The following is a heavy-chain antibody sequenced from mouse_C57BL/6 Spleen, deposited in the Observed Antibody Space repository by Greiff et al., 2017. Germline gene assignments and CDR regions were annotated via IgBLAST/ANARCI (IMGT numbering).Heavy chain of an antibody. CDR3: ARPRNEGYFDY. J-gene: IGHJ2*01. Sequence: EVQLQQSGPELVKPGASVKIPCQASGYTFTDYNMDWVKQSHGKSLGWIGDINPNNGGTIYNQKFKGKATLTVDKSSSTAYMELRSLTSEETAVYYCARPRNEGYFDYWGQGTTRTVSA. V-gene: IGHV1-18*01. CDR1: GYTFTDYN. CDR2: INPNNGGT.